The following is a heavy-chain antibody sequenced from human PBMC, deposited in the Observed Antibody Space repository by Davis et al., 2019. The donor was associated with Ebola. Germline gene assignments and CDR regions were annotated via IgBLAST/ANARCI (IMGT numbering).Heavy chain of an antibody. CDR2: IIPTLAIA. V-gene: IGHV1-69*10. Sequence: SVPVSCKASGGTFSSFAISWVRQAPGQGLEWMGWIIPTLAIADYVQKFQGRVTITADKSTSTAYMELNSLRSEDTAVYYCASLYDSSGSDYWGQGTLVTVSS. CDR3: ASLYDSSGSDY. J-gene: IGHJ4*02. D-gene: IGHD3-22*01. CDR1: GGTFSSFA.